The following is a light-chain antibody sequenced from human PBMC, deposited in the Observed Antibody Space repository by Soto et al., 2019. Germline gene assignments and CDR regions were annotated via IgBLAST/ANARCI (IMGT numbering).Light chain of an antibody. Sequence: DIQMTQSPSTLSASVGDTVTVTCRASQSVSGWLAWYQQKPGEAPKLLIYDAFSLESGVPSRFSGSGYGTEFTLTISSLQPDDFATYYCQQYNTYSSLTFGGGTKVEIK. CDR3: QQYNTYSSLT. CDR1: QSVSGW. V-gene: IGKV1-5*01. CDR2: DAF. J-gene: IGKJ4*01.